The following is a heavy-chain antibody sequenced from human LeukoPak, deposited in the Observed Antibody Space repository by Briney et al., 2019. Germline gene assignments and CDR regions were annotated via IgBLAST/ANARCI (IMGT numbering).Heavy chain of an antibody. V-gene: IGHV3-30*02. CDR2: IRYDGSNK. J-gene: IGHJ4*02. D-gene: IGHD2-2*01. CDR1: GFTFSSYG. Sequence: GGSLRLSCAASGFTFSSYGMHWVRQAPGKGLERVAFIRYDGSNKYYADSVKGRFTISRDNSKNTLYLQMNSLRAEDTAVYYCLTYCSSTSCSFDYWGQGTLVTVSS. CDR3: LTYCSSTSCSFDY.